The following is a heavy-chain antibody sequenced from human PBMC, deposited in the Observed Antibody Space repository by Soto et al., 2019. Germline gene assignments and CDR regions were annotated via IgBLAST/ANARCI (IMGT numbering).Heavy chain of an antibody. D-gene: IGHD3-10*01. J-gene: IGHJ4*02. CDR2: TSTFNGEA. Sequence: ASVKVSCKASGYSFTSTGISWVRQAPGQGPEWMGWTSTFNGEAKYAQRLQGRVTMTTDTSTTTAYMELRSLTSDDTAVYYCARDLDGSGSYFTDYWGQGTLVTVSS. V-gene: IGHV1-18*01. CDR1: GYSFTSTG. CDR3: ARDLDGSGSYFTDY.